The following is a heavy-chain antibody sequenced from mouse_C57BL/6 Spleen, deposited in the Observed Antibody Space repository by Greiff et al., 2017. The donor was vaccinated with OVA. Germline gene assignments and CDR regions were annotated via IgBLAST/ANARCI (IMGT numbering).Heavy chain of an antibody. Sequence: EVHLVESGGDLVKPGGSLKLSCAASGFTFSSYGMSWVRQTPDKRLEWVATISSGGSYTYYPDSVKGRFTISRDNAKNTLYLQMSSLKSEDTAMYYCARQGTGTGDIDYWGQGTTLTVSS. J-gene: IGHJ2*01. D-gene: IGHD4-1*01. V-gene: IGHV5-6*01. CDR2: ISSGGSYT. CDR3: ARQGTGTGDIDY. CDR1: GFTFSSYG.